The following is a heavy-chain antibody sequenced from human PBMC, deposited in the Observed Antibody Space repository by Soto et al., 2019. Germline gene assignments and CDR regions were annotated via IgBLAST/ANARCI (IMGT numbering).Heavy chain of an antibody. CDR3: ARETMASHNMDV. Sequence: GGSLRLSCAASGFTFSSYSMNWVRQAPGKGLEWVSYISSSSSTIYYADAVKGRFTISRDNAKNSLYLQMNSLRAEDTAVYYCARETMASHNMDVWGKGTTVTVSS. D-gene: IGHD3-10*01. J-gene: IGHJ6*03. V-gene: IGHV3-48*01. CDR1: GFTFSSYS. CDR2: ISSSSSTI.